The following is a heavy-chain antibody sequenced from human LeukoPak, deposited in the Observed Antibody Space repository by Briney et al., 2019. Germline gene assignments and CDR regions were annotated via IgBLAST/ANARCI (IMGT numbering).Heavy chain of an antibody. CDR2: VNHCGSA. CDR1: GGSFSGYY. V-gene: IGHV4-34*01. CDR3: ARGGYCSSTSCYRAYYYGMDV. Sequence: SETLSLTCAVYGGSFSGYYWSWIRQPPGTGLEWIGEVNHCGSANYNPTLKSRVTISVYTSKNQFSLKLSSVTAADTAVYYWARGGYCSSTSCYRAYYYGMDVWGQGTTVTVSS. J-gene: IGHJ6*02. D-gene: IGHD2-2*02.